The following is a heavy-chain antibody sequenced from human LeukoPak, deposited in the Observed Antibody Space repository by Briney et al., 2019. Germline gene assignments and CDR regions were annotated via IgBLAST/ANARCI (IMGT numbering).Heavy chain of an antibody. CDR1: DYTFTSYG. J-gene: IGHJ4*02. D-gene: IGHD4-17*01. CDR2: ISAYNDNT. V-gene: IGHV1-18*01. CDR3: AREETVTKGVDY. Sequence: ASVKVSCKASDYTFTSYGISWVRQAPGLGLEWMGWISAYNDNTHYPRKFQDRVTMTTDTSTSTAYMELRSLRSDDTAVYYCAREETVTKGVDYWGQGTLVTVSS.